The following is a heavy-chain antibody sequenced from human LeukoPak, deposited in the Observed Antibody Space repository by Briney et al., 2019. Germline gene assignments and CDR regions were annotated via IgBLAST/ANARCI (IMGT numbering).Heavy chain of an antibody. Sequence: GGSLRLSCAASGFTFSSYGMHWVRQAPGKGLEWVAVIGYDGSNKYYADSVKGRFTISRDNAKNTLYLQMNSLRAEDTAVYYCARVRWDTVMGFDYWGQGTLVTVSS. CDR3: ARVRWDTVMGFDY. CDR2: IGYDGSNK. CDR1: GFTFSSYG. J-gene: IGHJ4*02. V-gene: IGHV3-33*01. D-gene: IGHD5-18*01.